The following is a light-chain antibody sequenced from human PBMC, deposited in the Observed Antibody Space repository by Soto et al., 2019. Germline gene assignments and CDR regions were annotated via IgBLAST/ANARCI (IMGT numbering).Light chain of an antibody. Sequence: QSALTQPASVSGSPGQSITISCTGTGSDVGGDNYVSWYQQYPGKAPKLMIYDVSNRPSGVSNRFSGSKSGNTASLTISGLQAEDEADYYCSSHTISTTGVFGTGTKLTVL. V-gene: IGLV2-14*01. J-gene: IGLJ1*01. CDR2: DVS. CDR3: SSHTISTTGV. CDR1: GSDVGGDNY.